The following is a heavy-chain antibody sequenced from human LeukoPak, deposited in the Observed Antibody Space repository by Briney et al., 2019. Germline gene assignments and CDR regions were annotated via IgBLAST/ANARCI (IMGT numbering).Heavy chain of an antibody. J-gene: IGHJ3*02. CDR3: AKDRTRGSHLGTTDDAFDI. CDR2: ISGSGGST. Sequence: GGSLRLSCAASGFTFSSYAMSWVRQAPGKGLEWVSAISGSGGSTYYADSVKGRFTISRDNSKNTLYLQMNSLRAEDTAVYYCAKDRTRGSHLGTTDDAFDIWGQGTMVTVSS. V-gene: IGHV3-23*01. CDR1: GFTFSSYA. D-gene: IGHD7-27*01.